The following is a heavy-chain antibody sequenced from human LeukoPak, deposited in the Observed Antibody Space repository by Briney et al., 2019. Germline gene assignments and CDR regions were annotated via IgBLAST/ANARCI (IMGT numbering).Heavy chain of an antibody. J-gene: IGHJ4*02. V-gene: IGHV3-33*01. D-gene: IGHD3-10*01. CDR3: AGENTMVRGVTLYYFDY. CDR1: GFKFSSYG. Sequence: GGSLRLSCAASGFKFSSYGIHWVRQAPGKGLEWVAVIWYDGSKKYYADSVKGRFTISRDNSKNTLSLQMNSLRAEDTAVYYCAGENTMVRGVTLYYFDYWGQGTLVTVSS. CDR2: IWYDGSKK.